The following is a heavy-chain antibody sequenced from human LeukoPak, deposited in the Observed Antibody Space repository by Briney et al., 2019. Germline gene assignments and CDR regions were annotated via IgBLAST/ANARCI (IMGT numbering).Heavy chain of an antibody. J-gene: IGHJ4*02. V-gene: IGHV1-2*06. CDR2: INPNSGGT. Sequence: ASVKVSCMASGYTFTGYYMHWVRQAPGQGLEWMGRINPNSGGTNYAQKFQGRVTMTRDTSISTAYMELSRLRSEDTAVYYCATDSGGKTYYDFWSGYHTWGQGTLVTVSS. CDR3: ATDSGGKTYYDFWSGYHT. D-gene: IGHD3-3*01. CDR1: GYTFTGYY.